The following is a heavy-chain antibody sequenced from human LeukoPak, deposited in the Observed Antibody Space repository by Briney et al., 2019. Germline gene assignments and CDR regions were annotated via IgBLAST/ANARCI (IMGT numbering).Heavy chain of an antibody. CDR1: GFSFSSYA. CDR3: AKADKYDILTGYKTDY. D-gene: IGHD3-9*01. V-gene: IGHV3-23*01. J-gene: IGHJ4*02. Sequence: GGSLRLSCAASGFSFSSYAMNWVRQAPGKGLEWVSGISPNGVITYYADSVKGRFTISRDNSKGTVYLQMNSLRAEDTAVYYCAKADKYDILTGYKTDYWGQGTLVTVSS. CDR2: ISPNGVIT.